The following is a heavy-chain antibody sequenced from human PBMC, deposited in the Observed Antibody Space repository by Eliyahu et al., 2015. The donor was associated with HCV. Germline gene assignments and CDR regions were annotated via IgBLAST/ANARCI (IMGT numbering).Heavy chain of an antibody. Sequence: QVQLVQSGHEMKKPGASVTLSCKAHGXKFSSYGINWVRQAPGQGLEWVGWISAHSGNRLYAQNLQGRVTLTRDASTATVAMEVTSLRSDDTATYFCVRDRIESGWPTTEGMDVWGEGTMVIVSS. CDR2: ISAHSGNR. CDR3: VRDRIESGWPTTEGMDV. J-gene: IGHJ3*01. D-gene: IGHD6-19*01. V-gene: IGHV1-18*04. CDR1: GXKFSSYG.